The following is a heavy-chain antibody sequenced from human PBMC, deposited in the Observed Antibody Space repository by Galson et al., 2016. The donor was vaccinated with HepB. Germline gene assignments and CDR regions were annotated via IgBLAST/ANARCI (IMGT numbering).Heavy chain of an antibody. V-gene: IGHV3-30-3*01. D-gene: IGHD3-10*01. CDR3: ARDRRSDYFGSGSYLNV. J-gene: IGHJ4*01. Sequence: SLRLSCAASGLTFTNNAMHWVRQGPGKGLEWVAVISYDGSNKNYADFVKGRFTISRDNSKNTLYLQMNSLRAEDTAVYYCARDRRSDYFGSGSYLNVWGHGTLVTISS. CDR1: GLTFTNNA. CDR2: ISYDGSNK.